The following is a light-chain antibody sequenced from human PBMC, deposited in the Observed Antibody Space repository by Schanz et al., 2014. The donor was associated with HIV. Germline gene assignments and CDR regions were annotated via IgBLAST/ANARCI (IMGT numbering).Light chain of an antibody. CDR2: DVS. J-gene: IGLJ2*01. Sequence: QSALTQPASVSGSPGQSITISCTGTSSDVGGYNYVSWYLQHPGKAPKLMIYDVSNRPSGVSNRFSGSKSGNTASLTISGLQADDEADYYCSSYTSSSTVLFGGGTKLTV. CDR3: SSYTSSSTVL. CDR1: SSDVGGYNY. V-gene: IGLV2-14*03.